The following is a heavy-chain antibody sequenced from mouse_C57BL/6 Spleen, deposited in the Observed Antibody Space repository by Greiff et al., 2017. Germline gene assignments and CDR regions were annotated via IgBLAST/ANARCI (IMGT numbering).Heavy chain of an antibody. J-gene: IGHJ4*01. CDR3: APMVTYCYAGDY. CDR2: INPNNGGT. D-gene: IGHD2-1*01. CDR1: GYTFTDYY. V-gene: IGHV1-26*01. Sequence: EVQLQQSGPELVKPGASVKISCKASGYTFTDYYMNWVKQSHGKSLEWIGDINPNNGGTSYNQKFKGKATLTVDKSSSTAYMELRSLTSEDSAVYYCAPMVTYCYAGDYWGQGTSVTVSS.